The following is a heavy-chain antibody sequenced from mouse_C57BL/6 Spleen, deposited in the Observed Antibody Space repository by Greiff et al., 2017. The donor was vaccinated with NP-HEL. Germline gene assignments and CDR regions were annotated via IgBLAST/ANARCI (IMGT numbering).Heavy chain of an antibody. CDR2: IDPSDSYT. CDR3: ARDYGSREGYFDV. CDR1: GYTFTSYW. Sequence: VQLQESGAELVMPGASVKLSCKASGYTFTSYWMHWVKQRPGQGLEWIGEIDPSDSYTNYNQKFKGKSTLTVDKSSSTAYMQLSSLTSEDSAVYYCARDYGSREGYFDVWGTGTTVTVSS. D-gene: IGHD1-1*01. V-gene: IGHV1-69*01. J-gene: IGHJ1*03.